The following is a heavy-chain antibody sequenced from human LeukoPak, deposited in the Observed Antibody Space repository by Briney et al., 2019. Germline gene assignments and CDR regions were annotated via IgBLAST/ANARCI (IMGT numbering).Heavy chain of an antibody. D-gene: IGHD3-10*01. CDR2: IYYSGST. CDR1: GGSISSYY. Sequence: PSETLSLTCTVSGGSISSYYWSWIRQPPGKGLEWIGYIYYSGSTNYNPSLKSRVTISVDTSKNQFSLKLSSVTAADTAVYYCASSTGGSGSYDYWGQGTLVTVSS. CDR3: ASSTGGSGSYDY. V-gene: IGHV4-59*08. J-gene: IGHJ4*02.